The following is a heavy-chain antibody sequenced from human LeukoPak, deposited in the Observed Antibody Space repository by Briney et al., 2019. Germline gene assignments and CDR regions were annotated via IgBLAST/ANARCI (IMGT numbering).Heavy chain of an antibody. Sequence: SETLSLTCTVSGGSISSYYWSWIRQPPGKGLEWIGYIYYSGSTNYNPSLKSRATISVDTSKNQFSLKLSSVTAADTAVYYCARVSYHSGSPFDYWGQGTLVTVSS. J-gene: IGHJ4*02. D-gene: IGHD3-22*01. V-gene: IGHV4-59*01. CDR3: ARVSYHSGSPFDY. CDR1: GGSISSYY. CDR2: IYYSGST.